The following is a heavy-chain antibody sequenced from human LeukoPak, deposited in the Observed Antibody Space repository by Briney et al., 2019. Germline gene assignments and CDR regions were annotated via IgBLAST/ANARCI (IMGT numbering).Heavy chain of an antibody. D-gene: IGHD2-2*01. CDR1: GDSINSGGFY. CDR2: IHQSGIT. V-gene: IGHV4-30-2*01. J-gene: IGHJ5*02. CDR3: ARDLEYCSTTSCFT. Sequence: SQTLSLTCNVSGDSINSGGFYWNWIRQPPGKGLEWIAYIHQSGITVSNPSLKSRLTLSLDASKNRFSLRLTSVTAADTAVYYCARDLEYCSTTSCFTWGQGTLVTVSS.